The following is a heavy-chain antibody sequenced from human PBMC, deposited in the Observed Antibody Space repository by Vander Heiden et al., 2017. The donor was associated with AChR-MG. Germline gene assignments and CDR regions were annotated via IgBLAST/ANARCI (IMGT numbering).Heavy chain of an antibody. CDR1: GISINDFA. V-gene: IGHV3-9*01. J-gene: IGHJ3*02. Sequence: EMQLVESGGGFVQPGRSLRLSCVGSGISINDFAMQWVRQAPGKGLEWVSSISWNSGAIAYADSVKGRFTISRDNAKNSLFLQMNSLRPEDTAFYYCVKVATLHPPHVVRGVQVFDIWGQGTMGTVSS. CDR2: ISWNSGAI. D-gene: IGHD3-10*01. CDR3: VKVATLHPPHVVRGVQVFDI.